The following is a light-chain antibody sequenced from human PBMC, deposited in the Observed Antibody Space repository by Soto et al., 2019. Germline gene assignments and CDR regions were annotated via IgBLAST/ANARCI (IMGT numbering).Light chain of an antibody. CDR1: RSVDLW. J-gene: IGKJ5*01. V-gene: IGKV1-5*01. Sequence: DNQMTQSPSTLSASVGDRVTITCRASRSVDLWLAWYQQKPGKAPKILIYAASTLQSGVPSRFSGSGSGTDGTITISSLKPEDCSTYYCQQLNSYTITFGQGTRLEIK. CDR2: AAS. CDR3: QQLNSYTIT.